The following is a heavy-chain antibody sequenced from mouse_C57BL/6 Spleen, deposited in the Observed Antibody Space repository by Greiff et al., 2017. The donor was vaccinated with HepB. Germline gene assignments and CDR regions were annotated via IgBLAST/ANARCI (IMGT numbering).Heavy chain of an antibody. CDR3: AKNYDYSNSFAY. J-gene: IGHJ3*01. D-gene: IGHD2-5*01. CDR2: IWRGGST. Sequence: VKLVESGPGLVQPSQSLSITCTVSGFSLTSYGVHWVRQSPGKGLEWLGVIWRGGSTDYNAAFMSRLSITKDNSKSQVFFKMNSLQADDTAIYYCAKNYDYSNSFAYWGQGTLVTVSA. V-gene: IGHV2-5*01. CDR1: GFSLTSYG.